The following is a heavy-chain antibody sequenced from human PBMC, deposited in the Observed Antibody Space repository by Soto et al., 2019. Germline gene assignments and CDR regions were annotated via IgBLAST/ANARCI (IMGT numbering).Heavy chain of an antibody. Sequence: EVQLVQSGAEVKKPGESLRISCKGSGYSFTSYWINWVRQMPGKGLEWMGRIDPSDSYANYSPSFQGHVTISADKSINTAYLQWNSLKASDTAIYYCARPYDYVWGSYRYAGGLDVWDQGTTVTVSS. CDR1: GYSFTSYW. D-gene: IGHD3-16*02. CDR2: IDPSDSYA. CDR3: ARPYDYVWGSYRYAGGLDV. J-gene: IGHJ6*02. V-gene: IGHV5-10-1*01.